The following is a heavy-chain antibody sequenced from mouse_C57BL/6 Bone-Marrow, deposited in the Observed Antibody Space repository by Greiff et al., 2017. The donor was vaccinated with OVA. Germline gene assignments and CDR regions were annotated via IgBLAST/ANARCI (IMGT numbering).Heavy chain of an antibody. CDR2: IYPSDSET. D-gene: IGHD2-1*01. J-gene: IGHJ2*01. V-gene: IGHV1-61*01. CDR1: GYTFTSYW. Sequence: HVQLQPSGAELVRPGSSVKLSCKASGYTFTSYWMDWVKQRPGQGLEWIGNIYPSDSETHYNQKFKDKATLTVDKSSSTAYMQLSSLTSEDSAVYYCARRGVRYFDYWGKGTTLTVSS. CDR3: ARRGVRYFDY.